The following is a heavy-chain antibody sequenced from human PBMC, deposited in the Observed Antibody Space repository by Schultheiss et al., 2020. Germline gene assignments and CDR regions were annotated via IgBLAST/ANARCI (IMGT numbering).Heavy chain of an antibody. D-gene: IGHD6-13*01. V-gene: IGHV4-31*01. CDR3: ARGTSSSWYGVSVSNWFDP. Sequence: SETLSLTCTVSGGSISSGGYYWSWIRQHPGKGLEWIGYIYYSGSTYYNPSLKSLVTISVDTSKNQFSLKLSSVTAADTAVYYCARGTSSSWYGVSVSNWFDPWGQGTLVTVSS. J-gene: IGHJ5*02. CDR1: GGSISSGGYY. CDR2: IYYSGST.